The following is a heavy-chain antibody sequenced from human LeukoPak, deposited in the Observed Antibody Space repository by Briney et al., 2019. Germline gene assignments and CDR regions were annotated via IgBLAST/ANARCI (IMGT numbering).Heavy chain of an antibody. Sequence: GGSLRLSCAASGFSFSTHAMGWVRQAPGKGLEWVSVISGSGDNIYQADSVKGRFIISRDNSKNTLYLQMNSLRAEDTAVYYCAKDSSMGSSGIPGAWGQGTMVTVSS. CDR3: AKDSSMGSSGIPGA. J-gene: IGHJ3*01. V-gene: IGHV3-23*01. CDR2: ISGSGDNI. D-gene: IGHD6-19*01. CDR1: GFSFSTHA.